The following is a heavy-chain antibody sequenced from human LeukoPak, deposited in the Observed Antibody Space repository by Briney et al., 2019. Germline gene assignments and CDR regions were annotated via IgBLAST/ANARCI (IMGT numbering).Heavy chain of an antibody. CDR1: GGSISSYY. D-gene: IGHD2-15*01. V-gene: IGHV4-59*12. CDR3: ARGVHCSGGSCYSGGYMDV. J-gene: IGHJ6*03. CDR2: IYYSGST. Sequence: SETLSLTCTVSGGSISSYYWSWIRQPPGKGLEWIGSIYYSGSTYYNPSLKSRVTISVDTSKNQFSLKLSSVTAADTAVYYCARGVHCSGGSCYSGGYMDVWGKGTTVTVSS.